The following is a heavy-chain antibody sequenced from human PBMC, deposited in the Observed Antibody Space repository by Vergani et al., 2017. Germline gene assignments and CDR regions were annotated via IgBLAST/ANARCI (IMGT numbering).Heavy chain of an antibody. V-gene: IGHV1-69*02. D-gene: IGHD2-2*01. J-gene: IGHJ6*02. CDR3: ARVYLTYQLHIPYYYYGMDV. CDR1: GGTFSSYT. Sequence: QVQLVQSGAEVKKPGSSVKVSCKASGGTFSSYTISWVRQAPGQGLEWMGRIIPILGIANYAQKFQGRVTITADKSTSTAYMELSSLRSEDTAVYYCARVYLTYQLHIPYYYYGMDVWGQGTTVTVSS. CDR2: IIPILGIA.